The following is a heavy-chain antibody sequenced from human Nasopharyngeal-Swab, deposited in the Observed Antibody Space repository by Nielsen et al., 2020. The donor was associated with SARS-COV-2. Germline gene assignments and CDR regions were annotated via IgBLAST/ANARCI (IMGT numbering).Heavy chain of an antibody. J-gene: IGHJ4*02. Sequence: GSLRLSCTVSGYSISSGYYWGWIRQPPGKGLEWIGSIYYSGSTYYNPSLKSRVTISVDTSKNQFSLKLSSVTAADTAVYYCARQEEGGSNWGQGTLVTVSS. V-gene: IGHV4-38-2*02. CDR3: ARQEEGGSN. CDR1: GYSISSGYY. CDR2: IYYSGST. D-gene: IGHD1-26*01.